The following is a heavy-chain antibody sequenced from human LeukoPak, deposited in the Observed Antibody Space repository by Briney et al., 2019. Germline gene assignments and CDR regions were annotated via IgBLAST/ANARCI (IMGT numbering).Heavy chain of an antibody. CDR3: ATDSMRRWDWFDP. CDR1: GGSISSSSYY. J-gene: IGHJ5*02. Sequence: SETLSLTCSVSGGSISSSSYYWVWIRQPPGKGLEWIGSICETGSTYYNPSLKSRVTISVDTSRNQFSLKLGSVTAADTALYYCATDSMRRWDWFDPWGQGTLVTVSS. D-gene: IGHD4-23*01. V-gene: IGHV4-39*07. CDR2: ICETGST.